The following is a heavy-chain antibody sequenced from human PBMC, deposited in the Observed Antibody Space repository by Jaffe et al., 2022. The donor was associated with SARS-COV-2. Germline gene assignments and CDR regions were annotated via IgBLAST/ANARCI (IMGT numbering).Heavy chain of an antibody. D-gene: IGHD6-6*01. CDR1: GFTFSSYA. CDR2: ISYDGSNK. CDR3: ARSRVSDATFGAARPFSTPYGMDV. Sequence: QVQLVESGGGVVQPGRSLRLSCAASGFTFSSYAMHWVRQAPGKGLEWVAVISYDGSNKYYADSVKGRFTISRDNSKNTLYLQMNSLRAEDTAVYYCARSRVSDATFGAARPFSTPYGMDVWGQGTTVTVSS. J-gene: IGHJ6*02. V-gene: IGHV3-30-3*01.